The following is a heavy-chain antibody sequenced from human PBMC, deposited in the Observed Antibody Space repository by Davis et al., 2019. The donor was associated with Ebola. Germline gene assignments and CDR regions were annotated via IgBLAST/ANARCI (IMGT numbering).Heavy chain of an antibody. CDR3: ARDALRSSWWESNFDY. V-gene: IGHV3-30-3*01. CDR2: ISYDGSNK. CDR1: GFTFSSYA. J-gene: IGHJ4*02. Sequence: PGGSLRLSCAASGFTFSSYAMHWVRQAPGKGLEWVAVISYDGSNKYYADSVKGRFTISRDNAKNSLYLQMNSLRDEDTAVYYCARDALRSSWWESNFDYWGQGTLVTVSS. D-gene: IGHD6-13*01.